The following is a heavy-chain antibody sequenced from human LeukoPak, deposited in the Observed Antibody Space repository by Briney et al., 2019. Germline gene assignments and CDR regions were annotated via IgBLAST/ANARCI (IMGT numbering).Heavy chain of an antibody. J-gene: IGHJ5*02. V-gene: IGHV4-39*07. CDR1: GGSISSSSYY. D-gene: IGHD7-27*01. CDR3: ARDQAYIDWGSDWFDP. Sequence: SETLSLTCTVSGGSISSSSYYWGWIRQPPGKGLEWGGSIYYSGSTYYNPSLKSRVTISVDPSKNQFSLKLSSVTAADTAVYYCARDQAYIDWGSDWFDPWGQGTLVTVSS. CDR2: IYYSGST.